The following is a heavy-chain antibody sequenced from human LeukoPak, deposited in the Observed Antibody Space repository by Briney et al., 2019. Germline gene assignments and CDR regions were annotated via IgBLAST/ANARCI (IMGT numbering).Heavy chain of an antibody. V-gene: IGHV1-69*13. D-gene: IGHD3-22*01. CDR1: GGSFSSYV. Sequence: SVKVSCKTSGGSFSSYVISWVRQAPGQGLAWMGGIIPILGTPNYAQKFQGRATITADESTSTAYMELTGLRSEDTAIYYCARDQYYDSKGWFDPWGQGTLVTVSS. J-gene: IGHJ5*02. CDR3: ARDQYYDSKGWFDP. CDR2: IIPILGTP.